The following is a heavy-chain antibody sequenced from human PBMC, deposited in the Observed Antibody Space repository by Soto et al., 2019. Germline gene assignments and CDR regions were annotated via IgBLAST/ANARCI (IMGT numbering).Heavy chain of an antibody. J-gene: IGHJ5*02. CDR3: AKDKDIVVVPAVPGPAWFDP. CDR1: VFTFSSYA. CDR2: ISGSGGST. D-gene: IGHD2-2*01. V-gene: IGHV3-23*01. Sequence: PGLSLRLSCAXSVFTFSSYAMIWVLQTPVKVLDWVSAISGSGGSTYYADSVKGRFTISRDNSKNTLYLQMNSLRAEGTAVYYCAKDKDIVVVPAVPGPAWFDPWGQGTLVTVSS.